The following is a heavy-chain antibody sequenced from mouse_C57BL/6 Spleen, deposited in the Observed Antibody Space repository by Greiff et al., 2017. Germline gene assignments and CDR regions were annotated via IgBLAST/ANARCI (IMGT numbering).Heavy chain of an antibody. J-gene: IGHJ2*01. CDR2: LDTSDSYT. CDR3: ARFYYGSCFDY. V-gene: IGHV1-69*01. CDR1: GYTFTSYW. Sequence: VQLQQPGAELVMPGASVKLSCKASGYTFTSYWMHWVKQRPGQGLEWIGELDTSDSYTNYNQKFKGKSTLTVDKSSRTAYMQLSSLTSEASAVYYGARFYYGSCFDYWGQGTTLTVSS. D-gene: IGHD1-1*01.